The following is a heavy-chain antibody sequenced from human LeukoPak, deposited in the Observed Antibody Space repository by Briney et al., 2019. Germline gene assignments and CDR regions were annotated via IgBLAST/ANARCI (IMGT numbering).Heavy chain of an antibody. Sequence: GGSLRLSCAAPGFTFSDFYMTWIRQAPGKGLEWVSYISHTANTIYYADSVKGRFTISRDNAKNSLYLQMNSLRAEDTAVYFCVRVPAGVRGLDVWGQGTTVTVSS. CDR3: VRVPAGVRGLDV. CDR1: GFTFSDFY. CDR2: ISHTANTI. D-gene: IGHD3-10*01. J-gene: IGHJ6*02. V-gene: IGHV3-11*01.